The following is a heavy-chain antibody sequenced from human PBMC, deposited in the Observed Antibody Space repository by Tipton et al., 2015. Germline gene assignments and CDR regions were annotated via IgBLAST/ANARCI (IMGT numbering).Heavy chain of an antibody. V-gene: IGHV4-38-2*01. CDR2: IYESETT. J-gene: IGHJ5*02. D-gene: IGHD3-3*01. CDR3: ARTVHDVWVRANWFDP. Sequence: TLSLTCAVAGYSISSGFYWGWIRQPPGKALEWIASIYESETTYYNPSLKCRVIISVDTAKNQFSRKFSSVTAADTAVYYCARTVHDVWVRANWFDPWGQGTLITVSS. CDR1: GYSISSGFY.